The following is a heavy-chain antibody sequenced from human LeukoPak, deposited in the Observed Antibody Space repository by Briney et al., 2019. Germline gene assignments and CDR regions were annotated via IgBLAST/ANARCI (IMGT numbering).Heavy chain of an antibody. CDR3: AKGRSSSLPGAFDI. CDR2: IRYDGSNK. J-gene: IGHJ3*02. V-gene: IGHV3-30*02. D-gene: IGHD6-13*01. CDR1: GFTFSSYG. Sequence: GGSLRLSCAASGFTFSSYGIHWVRQAPGEGLEWVAFIRYDGSNKYYADSVKGRFSISRDNSKNTLYLQMNSLRPEDTAVYYCAKGRSSSLPGAFDIWGQGTMVTVSS.